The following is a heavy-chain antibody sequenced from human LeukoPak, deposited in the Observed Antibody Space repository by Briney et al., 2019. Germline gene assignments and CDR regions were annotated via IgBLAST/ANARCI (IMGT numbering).Heavy chain of an antibody. CDR3: AKEWFGELLFYYYGMDV. D-gene: IGHD3-10*01. CDR2: ISGSGGST. Sequence: GGSLRLSCAASEFTFSSYAMSWVRQAPGKGLEWVSAISGSGGSTYYADSVKGRFTISRDNSKNTLYLQMNSLRAEDTAVYYCAKEWFGELLFYYYGMDVWGQGTTVTVSS. CDR1: EFTFSSYA. V-gene: IGHV3-23*01. J-gene: IGHJ6*02.